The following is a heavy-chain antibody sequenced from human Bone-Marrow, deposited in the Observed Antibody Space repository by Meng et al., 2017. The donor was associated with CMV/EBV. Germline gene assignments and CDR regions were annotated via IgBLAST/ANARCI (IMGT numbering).Heavy chain of an antibody. D-gene: IGHD2-2*01. Sequence: GGSLRLSCAASGFTVSSNYMSWVRQAPGKGLEWVSVIYSGGSTYYADSVKGRFTISRDNSKNPLYLQMNSLRAEDTAVYYCARAQAPGYCSSTSCMPHYYYYYGMDVWGQGTTVTVSS. J-gene: IGHJ6*02. CDR1: GFTVSSNY. V-gene: IGHV3-53*01. CDR3: ARAQAPGYCSSTSCMPHYYYYYGMDV. CDR2: IYSGGST.